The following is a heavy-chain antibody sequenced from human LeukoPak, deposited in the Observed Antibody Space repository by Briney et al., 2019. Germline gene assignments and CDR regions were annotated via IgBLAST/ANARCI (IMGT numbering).Heavy chain of an antibody. V-gene: IGHV3-7*01. CDR3: ASIDDCGGDCYQSSYYFDY. CDR1: GFTFSSYW. CDR2: IKQDGSEK. Sequence: GGSLRLSCAASGFTFSSYWMSWVRQAPGKGLEWVANIKQDGSEKCYVDSVKGRFTISRDNAKNSLYLQMNSLRAEDTAVYYCASIDDCGGDCYQSSYYFDYWGQGTLVTVSS. D-gene: IGHD2-21*02. J-gene: IGHJ4*02.